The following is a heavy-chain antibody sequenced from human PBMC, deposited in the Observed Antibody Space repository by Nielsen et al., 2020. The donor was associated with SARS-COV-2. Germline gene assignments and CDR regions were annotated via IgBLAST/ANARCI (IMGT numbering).Heavy chain of an antibody. J-gene: IGHJ4*02. D-gene: IGHD5-12*01. Sequence: GESLKISCAASGFTFNTYAMNWVRQAPGKGLEWVAYISASSANIHYAASVNGRFTVSRDNAKNSLYLQMNNLRDEDTAVYYCASDTSYASSWLHYFDFWGQGTLVTVSS. CDR2: ISASSANI. CDR1: GFTFNTYA. V-gene: IGHV3-48*02. CDR3: ASDTSYASSWLHYFDF.